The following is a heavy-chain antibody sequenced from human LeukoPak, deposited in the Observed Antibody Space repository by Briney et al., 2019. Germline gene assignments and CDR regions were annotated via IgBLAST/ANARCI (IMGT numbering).Heavy chain of an antibody. CDR3: ARDLTRYGGGNWFDP. D-gene: IGHD4-23*01. CDR1: GGTFSSYA. J-gene: IGHJ5*02. CDR2: IIPILGIA. V-gene: IGHV1-69*04. Sequence: SVKVSCKASGGTFSSYAISWVRQAPGQGLEWMGRIIPILGIANYAQKFQGRVTITADKSTSTAYMALSSLRSEDTAVYYCARDLTRYGGGNWFDPWGQGTLVTVSS.